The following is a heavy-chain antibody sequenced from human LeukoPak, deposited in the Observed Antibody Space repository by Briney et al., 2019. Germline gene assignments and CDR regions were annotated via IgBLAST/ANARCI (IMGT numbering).Heavy chain of an antibody. CDR2: FDPEDGET. D-gene: IGHD2-15*01. CDR1: GYTLTELS. Sequence: ASVKVSCKVSGYTLTELSMHWVRQAPGKGLEWMGGFDPEDGETIYAQKFQGRVTMTEDTSTDTAYMELSSLRSEDTAVCYCATEPCSGGSCYVGVAFDIWGQGTMVTVSS. J-gene: IGHJ3*02. CDR3: ATEPCSGGSCYVGVAFDI. V-gene: IGHV1-24*01.